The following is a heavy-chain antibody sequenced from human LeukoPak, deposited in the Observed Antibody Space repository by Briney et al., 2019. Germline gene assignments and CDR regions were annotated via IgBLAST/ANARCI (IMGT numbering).Heavy chain of an antibody. CDR1: GGSISSGNW. J-gene: IGHJ6*03. CDR3: ARTTEGGYSYGYFYYYYMDV. CDR2: IYHNGNA. Sequence: SETLSLTCAVSGGSISSGNWWSWVRQPPGKGLEWIGEIYHNGNANYNPSLKSRVTMSVDKSVNQFSLKLSSVTAADTAVYYCARTTEGGYSYGYFYYYYMDVWGRGTTVTVSS. D-gene: IGHD5-18*01. V-gene: IGHV4-4*02.